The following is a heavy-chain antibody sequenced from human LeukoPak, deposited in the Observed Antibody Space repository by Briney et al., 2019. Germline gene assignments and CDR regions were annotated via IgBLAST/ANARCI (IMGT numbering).Heavy chain of an antibody. CDR1: GGSFSGYY. D-gene: IGHD2-21*02. CDR2: INHSGST. CDR3: ARDLGTAGRPNDN. V-gene: IGHV4-34*01. J-gene: IGHJ4*02. Sequence: SETLSLTCAVYGGSFSGYYWSWIRQPPGKGLEWIGEINHSGSTNYNPSLKSRVTISVDTSKNQFSLKLSSVTAADTAVYFCARDLGTAGRPNDNWGQGTLVTVSS.